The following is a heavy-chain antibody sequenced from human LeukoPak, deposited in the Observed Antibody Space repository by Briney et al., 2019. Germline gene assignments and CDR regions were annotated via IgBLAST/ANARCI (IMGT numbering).Heavy chain of an antibody. CDR3: AKDPDYYGSGSYPDY. D-gene: IGHD3-10*01. CDR1: GFTFSSYS. Sequence: GGSLRLSCAASGFTFSSYSMHWVRQAPGKGLEWVAFIRYDGSNKYYADSVKGRFTISRDNSKNTLYLQMNSLRAEDTAVYYCAKDPDYYGSGSYPDYWGQGTLVTVSS. CDR2: IRYDGSNK. V-gene: IGHV3-30*02. J-gene: IGHJ4*02.